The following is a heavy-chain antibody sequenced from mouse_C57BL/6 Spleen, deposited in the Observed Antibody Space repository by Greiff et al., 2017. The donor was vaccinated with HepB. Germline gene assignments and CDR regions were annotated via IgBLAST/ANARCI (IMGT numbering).Heavy chain of an antibody. CDR1: GYTFTDYN. V-gene: IGHV1-18*01. CDR2: INPNNGGT. CDR3: ARGLQRDWYFDV. J-gene: IGHJ1*03. Sequence: SGPELVKPGASVKIPCKASGYTFTDYNMDWVKQSHGKSLEWIGDINPNNGGTIYNQKFKGKATLTVDKSSSTAYMELRSLTSEDTAVYYCARGLQRDWYFDVWGTGTTVTVSS. D-gene: IGHD2-13*01.